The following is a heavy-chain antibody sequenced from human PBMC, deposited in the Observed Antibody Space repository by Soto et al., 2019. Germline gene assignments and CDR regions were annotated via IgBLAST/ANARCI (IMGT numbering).Heavy chain of an antibody. V-gene: IGHV1-69*12. J-gene: IGHJ5*02. CDR3: ASRRTKGPAPSWFDP. Sequence: QVQLVQSGAEVKKPGSSVKVSCKASGGTFSSYAISWVRQAPGQGLEWMGGIIPIFGTANYAQKFQGRVTITADESTSTAYMELRRLRSEDTAVYYCASRRTKGPAPSWFDPWGQGTLVTVSS. CDR2: IIPIFGTA. CDR1: GGTFSSYA.